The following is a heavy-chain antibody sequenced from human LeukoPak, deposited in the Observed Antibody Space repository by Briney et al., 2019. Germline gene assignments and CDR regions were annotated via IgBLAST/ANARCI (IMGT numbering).Heavy chain of an antibody. V-gene: IGHV3-30*02. D-gene: IGHD3-22*01. J-gene: IGHJ4*02. CDR1: GFTFSSYG. Sequence: GGSLRLSCAASGFTFSSYGMHWVRQAPGKGLEWVAFIRYDGSNKYYADSVKGRFTISRDNSKNTLYLQMNSLRAEDTAVYYCAKDYDSSGYYLGYYFDYWGQGTLVTVSS. CDR3: AKDYDSSGYYLGYYFDY. CDR2: IRYDGSNK.